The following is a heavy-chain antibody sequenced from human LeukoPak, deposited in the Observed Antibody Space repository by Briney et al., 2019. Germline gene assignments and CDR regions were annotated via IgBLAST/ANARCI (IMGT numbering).Heavy chain of an antibody. CDR1: GFTFSSYA. CDR3: ANLRRGGDAFDI. D-gene: IGHD3-16*01. Sequence: GGSLRPSCAASGFTFSSYAMSWVRQGPGKGLEWVSALNARGGSTYYADSVKGRFTISRDNSKNTLYLQMNSLRAEDTAIYYCANLRRGGDAFDIWGRGTMVTVSS. CDR2: LNARGGST. J-gene: IGHJ3*02. V-gene: IGHV3-23*01.